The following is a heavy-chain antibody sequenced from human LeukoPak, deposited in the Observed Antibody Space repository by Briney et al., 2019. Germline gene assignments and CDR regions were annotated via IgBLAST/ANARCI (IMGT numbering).Heavy chain of an antibody. CDR2: ISGSGGST. CDR3: AKDLVGATAD. CDR1: GFTFTTYS. Sequence: GGSLRLSCEASGFTFTTYSMTWVRQAPGKGLEWVSAISGSGGSTYYADSVKGRFTISRDNSKNTLYLQMNSLRAEDTAVYYCAKDLVGATADWGQGTLVTVSS. D-gene: IGHD1-26*01. V-gene: IGHV3-23*01. J-gene: IGHJ4*02.